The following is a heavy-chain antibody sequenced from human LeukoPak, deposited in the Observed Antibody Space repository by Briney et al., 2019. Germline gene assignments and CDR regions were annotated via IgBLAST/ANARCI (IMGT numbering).Heavy chain of an antibody. CDR1: GFTFSSYS. V-gene: IGHV3-48*01. CDR2: ISSSSSTI. CDR3: AKGSSRIH. J-gene: IGHJ4*02. Sequence: QPGGSLRLSCAASGFTFSSYSMTWVRQAPGKGLEWVSYISSSSSTIYYADSVEGRFTISRDNAKNSLYLQMNSLRAEDTAVYYCAKGSSRIHWGQGTLVTVSS. D-gene: IGHD5-18*01.